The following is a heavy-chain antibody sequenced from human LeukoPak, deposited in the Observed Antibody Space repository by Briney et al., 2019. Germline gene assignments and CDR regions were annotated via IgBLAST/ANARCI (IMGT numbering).Heavy chain of an antibody. CDR1: GGSISSYY. J-gene: IGHJ4*02. D-gene: IGHD1-7*01. CDR3: ARDGKSGTPEFDY. V-gene: IGHV4-59*01. Sequence: SETLSLTCTVSGGSISSYYWSWIRQPPGKGLEWIGYIYYSGSTKSHPSLKSRVTISVDTSKNQFSLKLSSVTAADTAIYYCARDGKSGTPEFDYWGQGTLVTV. CDR2: IYYSGST.